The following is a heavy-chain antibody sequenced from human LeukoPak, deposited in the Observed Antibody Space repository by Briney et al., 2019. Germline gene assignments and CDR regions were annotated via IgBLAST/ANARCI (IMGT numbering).Heavy chain of an antibody. CDR3: ARGGGSGISYGMDV. CDR1: GFTFSSYA. CDR2: ISGRGDRT. V-gene: IGHV3-23*01. J-gene: IGHJ6*02. D-gene: IGHD2-15*01. Sequence: PGGSLRLSCAASGFTFSSYAMSWVRQAPGKGLEWVSAISGRGDRTYYADSVKGRFTISRDNAKNSLYLQMNSLRAEDTAVYYCARGGGSGISYGMDVWGQGTTVTVSS.